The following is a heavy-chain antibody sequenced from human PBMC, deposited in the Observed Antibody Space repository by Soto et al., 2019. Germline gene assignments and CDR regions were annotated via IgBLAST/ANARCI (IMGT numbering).Heavy chain of an antibody. CDR1: GGSTSSDNY. Sequence: SETLSLTCTVSGGSTSSDNYWSWIRQPPGRGLEWIGHIYYSGNTDYNPSLKSRLAISIDTSKNQFSLKLSSVTAADTAVYFCAREGGESSDGLYYFDSWGQGSLVTVSS. CDR3: AREGGESSDGLYYFDS. J-gene: IGHJ4*02. CDR2: IYYSGNT. D-gene: IGHD3-16*01. V-gene: IGHV4-30-4*01.